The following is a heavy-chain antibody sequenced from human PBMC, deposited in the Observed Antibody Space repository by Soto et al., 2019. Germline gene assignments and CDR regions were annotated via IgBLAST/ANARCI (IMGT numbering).Heavy chain of an antibody. J-gene: IGHJ4*02. CDR3: ARDSHKFGTSRYYFDY. CDR1: GGSISSGGYY. CDR2: IYYSGST. V-gene: IGHV4-31*03. D-gene: IGHD2-2*01. Sequence: SETLSLTCTVSGGSISSGGYYWSWIRQHPGKGLEWIGYIYYSGSTYYNPSLKSRVTISVDTSKNQFSLKLSSVTAADTAVYYCARDSHKFGTSRYYFDYWGQGTLVTVSS.